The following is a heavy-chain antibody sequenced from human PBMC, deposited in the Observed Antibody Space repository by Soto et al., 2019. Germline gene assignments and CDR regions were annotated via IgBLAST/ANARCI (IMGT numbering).Heavy chain of an antibody. Sequence: PSETLSLTCTVSGGSISSSSYYWGWIRQPPGKGLEWIGSIYYSGSTYYNPSLKSRVTISVDTSKNQFSLKLSSVTAADTAVYYCASVEGTTVVTPVGFYFDYWGQGTLVTVSS. CDR2: IYYSGST. D-gene: IGHD4-17*01. J-gene: IGHJ4*02. CDR3: ASVEGTTVVTPVGFYFDY. CDR1: GGSISSSSYY. V-gene: IGHV4-39*01.